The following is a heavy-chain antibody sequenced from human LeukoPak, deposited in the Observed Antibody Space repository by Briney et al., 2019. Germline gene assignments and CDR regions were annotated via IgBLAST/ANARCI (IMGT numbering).Heavy chain of an antibody. J-gene: IGHJ4*02. D-gene: IGHD3-22*01. V-gene: IGHV1-2*02. Sequence: FQGRVTITRDTSISTAYMELSRLRSDDTAVYYCARAPMRYYDSSGPYYFDYWGQGTLVTVSS. CDR3: ARAPMRYYDSSGPYYFDY.